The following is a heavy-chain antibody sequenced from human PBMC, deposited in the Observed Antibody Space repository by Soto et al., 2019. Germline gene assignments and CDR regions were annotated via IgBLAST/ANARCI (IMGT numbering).Heavy chain of an antibody. V-gene: IGHV3-23*01. CDR3: AKANTAMVTRRFWAPYYYYMDV. D-gene: IGHD5-18*01. CDR1: GFTFSSYA. J-gene: IGHJ6*03. Sequence: GGSLRLSCAASGFTFSSYAMSWVRQAPGKGLEWVSAISGSGGSTYYADSVKGRFTISRDNSKNTLYLQMNSLRAEDTAVYYCAKANTAMVTRRFWAPYYYYMDVWGKGTTVTVSS. CDR2: ISGSGGST.